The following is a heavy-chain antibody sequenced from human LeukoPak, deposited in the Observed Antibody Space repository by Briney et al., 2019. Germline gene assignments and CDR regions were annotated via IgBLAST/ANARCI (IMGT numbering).Heavy chain of an antibody. Sequence: ASVKVSCKASDYTFTSYGINWVRQAPGEGLEWMGWISAYNGNTKYAQKLQGRVTMTTDTSTSTAYMEMKSLGSDDTAVYYCARDRHCGGGSCYHLNYFDYWGQGTLVTVSS. D-gene: IGHD2-15*01. CDR3: ARDRHCGGGSCYHLNYFDY. CDR1: DYTFTSYG. J-gene: IGHJ4*02. CDR2: ISAYNGNT. V-gene: IGHV1-18*01.